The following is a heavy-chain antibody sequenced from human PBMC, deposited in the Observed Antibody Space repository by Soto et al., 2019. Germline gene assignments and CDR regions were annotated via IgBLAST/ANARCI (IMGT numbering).Heavy chain of an antibody. V-gene: IGHV1-69*13. D-gene: IGHD5-18*01. CDR3: ARGRYSYGYGWFDP. J-gene: IGHJ5*02. CDR2: IIPIFGTA. Sequence: SVKVSCKASGGTFSSYAISSVRQAPGQGLEWMGGIIPIFGTANYAQKFQGRVTITADESTSTAYMELSSLRSEDTAVYYCARGRYSYGYGWFDPWGQGTLVTVSS. CDR1: GGTFSSYA.